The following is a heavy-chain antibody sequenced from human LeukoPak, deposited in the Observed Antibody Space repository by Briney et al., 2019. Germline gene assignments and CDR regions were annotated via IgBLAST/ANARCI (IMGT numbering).Heavy chain of an antibody. CDR2: ISYDGSNK. CDR3: ARDLTKESADYYFDY. V-gene: IGHV3-30-3*01. Sequence: PGRSLRLSCAASGFTFSSYARHWVRQAPGKGLEWVAVISYDGSNKYYADSVKGRFTISRDNSKNTLYLQMNSLRAEDTALYYCARDLTKESADYYFDYWGQGTLVTVSS. CDR1: GFTFSSYA. D-gene: IGHD2-2*01. J-gene: IGHJ4*02.